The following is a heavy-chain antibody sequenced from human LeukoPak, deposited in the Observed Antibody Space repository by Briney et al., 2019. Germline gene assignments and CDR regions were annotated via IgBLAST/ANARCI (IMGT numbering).Heavy chain of an antibody. CDR1: VGSFSGYH. CDR3: ARVWYYDSGTYSDLYYYYYMDV. J-gene: IGHJ6*03. CDR2: VNESGGT. Sequence: SETLSLTCAVYVGSFSGYHWNWIRQPPGKGPEWIGEVNESGGTNINPSLRSRVILSVDTSMNQFSLKLISVTAADTGVYYCARVWYYDSGTYSDLYYYYYMDVWGKGTTVTVSS. D-gene: IGHD3-10*01. V-gene: IGHV4-34*01.